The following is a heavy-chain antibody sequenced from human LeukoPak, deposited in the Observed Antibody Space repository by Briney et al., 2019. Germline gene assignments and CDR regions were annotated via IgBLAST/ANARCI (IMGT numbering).Heavy chain of an antibody. D-gene: IGHD4-23*01. CDR2: IYYSGST. V-gene: IGHV4-59*01. CDR1: GGSISSYY. J-gene: IGHJ6*03. CDR3: ARGQMVVTTDYYYYYMDV. Sequence: SETLSLTCTVSGGSISSYYWSWIRQPPGKGLEWTGYIYYSGSTSYNPSLKSRVSISVDTSKNQFSLKLSSVTAADTAVYYCARGQMVVTTDYYYYYMDVWGTGTTVTVSS.